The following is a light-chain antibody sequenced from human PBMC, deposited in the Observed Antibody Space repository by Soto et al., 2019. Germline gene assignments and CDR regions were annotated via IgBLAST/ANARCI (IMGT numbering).Light chain of an antibody. V-gene: IGLV1-44*01. CDR2: SNN. CDR3: AAWDDSLNGLYV. J-gene: IGLJ1*01. CDR1: SSKIGSNT. Sequence: QSVLTQPPSVSGTPGQRVTISCSGSSSKIGSNTVNWYQQLPGTAPKLLIYSNNQRPSGVPDRFSGSKSGTSASLAISGLQSEDEADYYCAAWDDSLNGLYVFGTGTKVTVL.